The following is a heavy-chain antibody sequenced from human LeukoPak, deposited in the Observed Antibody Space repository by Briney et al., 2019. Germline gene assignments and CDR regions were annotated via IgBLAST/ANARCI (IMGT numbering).Heavy chain of an antibody. CDR3: AKDPRFDYNGDY. J-gene: IGHJ4*02. Sequence: TGGSLRLSCAASGFTFSSYGMHWVRQAPGKGLEWVAVISYDGSNKYYADSVKGRFTISRDNSKNTLYLQMNSLRAEDTAVYYCAKDPRFDYNGDYWGQGTLVTVSS. CDR1: GFTFSSYG. CDR2: ISYDGSNK. V-gene: IGHV3-30*18. D-gene: IGHD4-11*01.